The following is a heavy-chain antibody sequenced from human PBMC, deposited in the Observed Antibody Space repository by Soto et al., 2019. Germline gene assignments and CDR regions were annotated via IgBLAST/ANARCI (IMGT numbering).Heavy chain of an antibody. CDR2: IYYSGST. D-gene: IGHD3-9*01. CDR3: ARAQTGLVNYFDY. V-gene: IGHV4-30-4*01. J-gene: IGHJ4*02. Sequence: SETLSLTSTVSGGSISSGDHYWSWIRQPPGKGLEWIGYIYYSGSTYYNPSLKSRVTISVDTSKNQFSLKLSSVTAADTAVYYCARAQTGLVNYFDYWGQGTLVTVSS. CDR1: GGSISSGDHY.